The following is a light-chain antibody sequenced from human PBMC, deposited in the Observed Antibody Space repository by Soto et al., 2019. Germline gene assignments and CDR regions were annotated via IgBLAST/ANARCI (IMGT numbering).Light chain of an antibody. Sequence: QSALTQPASVSGSPGQSLTISCTGTSSDIGTYNLVSWYQQHPRKAPKLMIYEVNKRPSGVSDRFSGSKSGNTASLTISGLQAEDEADYYCCSYAGSSTLYVFGTGTKVTVL. V-gene: IGLV2-23*02. CDR2: EVN. J-gene: IGLJ1*01. CDR3: CSYAGSSTLYV. CDR1: SSDIGTYNL.